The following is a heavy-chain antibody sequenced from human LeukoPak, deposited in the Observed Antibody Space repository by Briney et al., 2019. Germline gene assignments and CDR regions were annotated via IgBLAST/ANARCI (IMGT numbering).Heavy chain of an antibody. D-gene: IGHD3-10*01. Sequence: SETLSLTCTVSGGSMRSYHWSWIRQSPGKGLEWIGYVSHSESNQYNPSFKSRVIISVDTSKNQFYLNLTSVTAADTAVYYCASHYQHSGTDYWGQGTLVTVSS. CDR3: ASHYQHSGTDY. CDR2: VSHSESN. CDR1: GGSMRSYH. V-gene: IGHV4-59*08. J-gene: IGHJ4*02.